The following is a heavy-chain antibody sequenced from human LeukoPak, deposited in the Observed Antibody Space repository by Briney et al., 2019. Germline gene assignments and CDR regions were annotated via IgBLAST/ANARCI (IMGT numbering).Heavy chain of an antibody. D-gene: IGHD4-23*01. CDR3: ARSLDNDYGGKTDAFDI. V-gene: IGHV4-59*12. CDR1: GGSISSYY. J-gene: IGHJ3*02. CDR2: IYYSGST. Sequence: SETLSLTCTVSGGSISSYYWSWIRQPPGKGLEWIGYIYYSGSTNYNPSLKSRVTISVDTSKNQFSLKLSSVTAADTAVYYCARSLDNDYGGKTDAFDIWGQGTMVTVSS.